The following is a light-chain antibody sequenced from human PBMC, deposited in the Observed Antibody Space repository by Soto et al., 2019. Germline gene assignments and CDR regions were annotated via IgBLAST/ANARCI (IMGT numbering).Light chain of an antibody. CDR3: QHRSNWLA. J-gene: IGKJ4*01. Sequence: EIVFTKSPATLSLSPEERATLSCRASQSVSSYLAWYQQKPGQAPRLLIYDASNRATGIPARFSGSGSGTDFTLTITSLEPEDFAVYYCQHRSNWLAFGGGTKVDI. CDR1: QSVSSY. CDR2: DAS. V-gene: IGKV3-11*01.